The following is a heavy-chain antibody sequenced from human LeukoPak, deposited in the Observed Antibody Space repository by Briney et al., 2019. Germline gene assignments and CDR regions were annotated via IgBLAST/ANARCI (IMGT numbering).Heavy chain of an antibody. CDR3: ARGSADKELSFDY. CDR2: IYYSGST. V-gene: IGHV4-61*05. J-gene: IGHJ4*02. CDR1: GGSISSSSYY. D-gene: IGHD3-16*02. Sequence: SETLSLTCTVSGGSISSSSYYWSWIRQPPGKGLEWIGYIYYSGSTNYNPSLKSRVTISVDTSKNQFSLKLSSVTAADTAVYYCARGSADKELSFDYWGQGTLVTVSS.